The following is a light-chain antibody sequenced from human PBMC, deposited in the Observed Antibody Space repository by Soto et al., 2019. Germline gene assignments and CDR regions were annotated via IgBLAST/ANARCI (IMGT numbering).Light chain of an antibody. CDR3: QQYHNLWT. CDR1: QSVNTN. V-gene: IGKV3-15*01. J-gene: IGKJ1*01. Sequence: EIVMTQSPATLSVSPGERATLSCRASQSVNTNLAWYQQKPGQAPRLLIYGASTRATDIPARFSGSGSETEFTLTISSLQSEDFALYYCQQYHNLWTFGQGTKVDIK. CDR2: GAS.